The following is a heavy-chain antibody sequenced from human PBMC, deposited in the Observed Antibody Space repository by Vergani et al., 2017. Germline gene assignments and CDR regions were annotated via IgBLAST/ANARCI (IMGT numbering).Heavy chain of an antibody. J-gene: IGHJ3*02. CDR2: ISSSSSYI. V-gene: IGHV3-21*01. CDR3: ARGRITIFGVVNDAFDI. CDR1: GFTFSSYS. D-gene: IGHD3-3*01. Sequence: EVQLVESGGGLVQPGGSLRLSCAASGFTFSSYSMNWVRQAPGKGLEWVSSISSSSSYIYYADSVKGRFTISRDNAKNSLYLQMNSLRAEDTAVYYCARGRITIFGVVNDAFDIWGQGTMVTVSS.